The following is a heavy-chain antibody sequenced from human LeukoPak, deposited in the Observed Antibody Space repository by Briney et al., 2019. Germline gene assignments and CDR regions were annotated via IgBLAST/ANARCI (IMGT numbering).Heavy chain of an antibody. Sequence: GRSLRLSCAASGLIFSSHGMHWVRQAPGKGLEWVSTISNSGDATYYADSVKGRFTISRDNSKNTLYLQMNSLRAEDTAVYYCAKAPPYKKYFDYWGQGTLVTVSS. CDR3: AKAPPYKKYFDY. CDR2: ISNSGDAT. CDR1: GLIFSSHG. J-gene: IGHJ4*02. D-gene: IGHD1-1*01. V-gene: IGHV3-23*01.